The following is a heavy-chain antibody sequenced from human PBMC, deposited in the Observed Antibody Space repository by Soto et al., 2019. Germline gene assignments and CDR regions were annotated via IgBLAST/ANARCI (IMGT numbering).Heavy chain of an antibody. V-gene: IGHV4-59*07. CDR3: ARSPANYYDSSGFFDY. Sequence: SDPLSLTRTVSCGSISSYYWSWIRQPRGKGLEWIGYIYSSGSSNYSPSLKSRLTISVQTSKNQFSPKLSSVTAADTSVYYCARSPANYYDSSGFFDYWGQGTLVNVTS. CDR1: CGSISSYY. J-gene: IGHJ4*02. CDR2: IYSSGSS. D-gene: IGHD3-22*01.